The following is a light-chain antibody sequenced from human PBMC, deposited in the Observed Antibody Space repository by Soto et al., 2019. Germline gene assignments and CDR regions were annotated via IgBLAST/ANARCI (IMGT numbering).Light chain of an antibody. J-gene: IGKJ1*01. CDR1: QSISSY. CDR3: LQHKVFPRT. V-gene: IGKV1-39*01. Sequence: DIQMTQSPSSLSASVGDRVTITCRASQSISSYLNWYQQKPGKAPKLLIYAASSLQSGVPSRFSGSGSGTDFTLTISSLQPEDFATYYCLQHKVFPRTFGQGTKVDIK. CDR2: AAS.